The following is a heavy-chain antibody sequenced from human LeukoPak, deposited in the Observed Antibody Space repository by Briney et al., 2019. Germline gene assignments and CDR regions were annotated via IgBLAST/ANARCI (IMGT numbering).Heavy chain of an antibody. CDR3: AELGITMIGGV. D-gene: IGHD3-10*02. CDR1: GFTFNRYA. J-gene: IGHJ6*04. V-gene: IGHV3-30*04. CDR2: ISYDGPNK. Sequence: GGSLRLSCAASGFTFNRYAMHWVRQAPGKGLEWVAVISYDGPNKYYADSVKGRFTISRDNAKNSLYLQMNSLRAEDTAVYYCAELGITMIGGVWGKGTTVTISS.